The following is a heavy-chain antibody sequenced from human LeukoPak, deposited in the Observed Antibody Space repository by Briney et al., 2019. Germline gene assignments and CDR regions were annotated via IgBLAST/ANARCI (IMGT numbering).Heavy chain of an antibody. CDR1: GGSISSSSYY. CDR3: ARLILGYSYGIDYYYYYMDV. CDR2: IYYSGRT. Sequence: PSETLSLTCTVSGGSISSSSYYWGCIRQPPGKGLECIGSIYYSGRTYYNPSLKSRVTISVDTSKHQFSLKLSSVTAADTAVYYCARLILGYSYGIDYYYYYMDVWGKGTTVTVSS. V-gene: IGHV4-39*01. J-gene: IGHJ6*03. D-gene: IGHD5-18*01.